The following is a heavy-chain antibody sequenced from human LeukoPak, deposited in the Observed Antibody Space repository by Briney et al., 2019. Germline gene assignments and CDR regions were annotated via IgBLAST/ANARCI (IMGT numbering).Heavy chain of an antibody. CDR1: GGSISSGSYY. Sequence: SETLSLTCTVSGGSISSGSYYWSWIRQPAGKGLEWIGRIYTSGSTNYNPSLKSRVTISVDTSKNQFSLKLSSVTAADTAVYYCASASGYYRGNYFDYWGQGTLVTVSS. J-gene: IGHJ4*02. V-gene: IGHV4-61*02. CDR3: ASASGYYRGNYFDY. CDR2: IYTSGST. D-gene: IGHD3-22*01.